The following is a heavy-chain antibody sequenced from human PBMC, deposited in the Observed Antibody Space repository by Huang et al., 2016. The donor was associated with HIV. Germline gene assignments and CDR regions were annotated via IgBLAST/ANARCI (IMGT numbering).Heavy chain of an antibody. D-gene: IGHD3-22*01. V-gene: IGHV3-15*01. J-gene: IGHJ4*02. Sequence: EVQLVESGGGLVKPGGSLRLSCAASGFSFSKAWMSWVRQAPGKGLEWVGRIKSKTDGGTTDYTAPVKGRFTISRDYSRNTLYLQMNSLKTEDTAVYYCTTHLDYYDSSGYYFGNYWGQGTLVTVSP. CDR3: TTHLDYYDSSGYYFGNY. CDR2: IKSKTDGGTT. CDR1: GFSFSKAW.